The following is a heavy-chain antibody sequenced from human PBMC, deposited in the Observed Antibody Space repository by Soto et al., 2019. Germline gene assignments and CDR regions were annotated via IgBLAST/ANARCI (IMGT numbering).Heavy chain of an antibody. CDR2: VYHTGST. Sequence: PSETLSLTCRVSGDSISSTFWWTWVRQPPRKGLEWIGEVYHTGSTRYNPSLKGRVTISVDKPNNQFSLKLSSMTAADTAVYYCMLGSSCKDIDTWAQGTLLTVSS. J-gene: IGHJ5*02. CDR1: GDSISSTFW. V-gene: IGHV4-4*02. CDR3: MLGSSCKDIDT. D-gene: IGHD2-2*01.